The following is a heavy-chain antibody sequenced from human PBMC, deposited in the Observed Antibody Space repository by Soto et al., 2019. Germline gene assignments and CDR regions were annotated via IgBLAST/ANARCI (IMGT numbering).Heavy chain of an antibody. J-gene: IGHJ4*02. D-gene: IGHD3-3*01. CDR2: ISVSDGKT. CDR1: VFSFGSYA. CDR3: ARWSYLDY. V-gene: IGHV3-23*01. Sequence: GWSLRLSCAASVFSFGSYALSWVRQAPGKGLEWVSTISVSDGKTFYADSVKGRFPISRDTSQSTLYLQMNSLRADDTAMYYCARWSYLDYWGQGTRVTVSS.